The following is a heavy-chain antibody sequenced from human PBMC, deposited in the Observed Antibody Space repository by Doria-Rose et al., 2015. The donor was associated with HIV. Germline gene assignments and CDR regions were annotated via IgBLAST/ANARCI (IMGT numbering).Heavy chain of an antibody. V-gene: IGHV2-26*01. CDR1: GVSLSSPGMG. J-gene: IGHJ4*02. CDR2: IFSDDER. CDR3: ARIKSSRWYHKYYFDF. Sequence: QITLKGSGPVLVKPTETLTLTCTVSGVSLSSPGMGVSWIRQPPGKALEWLANIFSDDERSYKTSLKSRLTISRGTSKSQVVLTMTDMDPVDTATYYCARIKSSRWYHKYYFDFWGQGTLVIVS. D-gene: IGHD6-13*01.